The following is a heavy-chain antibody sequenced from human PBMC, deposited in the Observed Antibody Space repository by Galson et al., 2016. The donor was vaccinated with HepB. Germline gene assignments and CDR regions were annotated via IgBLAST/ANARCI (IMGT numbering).Heavy chain of an antibody. Sequence: PALVKPTQTLTLPCTFSGFSLSTSGVGVGWIRQPPGKALEWLALIYWNDDKRYSPSLRNRLTITQDPSKNRVVLTMTNMDPVDTAAYHCVHSTRSESYDWISGIVGSHLRGPHEHYFDYWGQGTLVTNSS. CDR2: IYWNDDK. CDR3: VHSTRSESYDWISGIVGSHLRGPHEHYFDY. D-gene: IGHD1-26*01. V-gene: IGHV2-5*01. CDR1: GFSLSTSGVG. J-gene: IGHJ4*02.